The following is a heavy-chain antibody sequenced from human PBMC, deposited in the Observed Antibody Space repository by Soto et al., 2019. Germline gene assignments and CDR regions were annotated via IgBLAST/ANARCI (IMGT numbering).Heavy chain of an antibody. CDR2: IYYSGST. CDR3: ARATSFSGHHGY. Sequence: QLQLQESGPGLVKPSQTLSLPCPVSGGSFSSGGYYWSWIRPLPRKGLEWIGYIYYSGSTYYNPSLKSRFTISLDTSKNQFSLKLSSVTAADTAVYYCARATSFSGHHGYWGQGTLVTVSS. D-gene: IGHD2-8*02. CDR1: GGSFSSGGYY. J-gene: IGHJ4*02. V-gene: IGHV4-31*03.